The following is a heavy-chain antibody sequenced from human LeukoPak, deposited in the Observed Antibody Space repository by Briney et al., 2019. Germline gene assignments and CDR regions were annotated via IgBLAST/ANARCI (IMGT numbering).Heavy chain of an antibody. J-gene: IGHJ4*02. CDR2: LSDTGDST. CDR1: GFTLSNHP. V-gene: IGHV3-23*01. Sequence: PGGSLRLSCAASGFTLSNHPMHWVRQAPGKGLEWVSSLSDTGDSTHYADSVKGRFTISRDSARSALYLQMNSLRAEDTAVYYCAKGDCSSGSWYFDYWGQGSQVTVSS. CDR3: AKGDCSSGSWYFDY. D-gene: IGHD2-15*01.